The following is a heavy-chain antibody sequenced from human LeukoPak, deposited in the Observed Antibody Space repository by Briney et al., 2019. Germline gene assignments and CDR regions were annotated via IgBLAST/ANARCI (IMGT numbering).Heavy chain of an antibody. D-gene: IGHD3-10*01. Sequence: SGTLSLTCAVSGASISSSYWWSWVRQPPGKGLEWIGEIYQSGSTNYNPSLKSRGTISVDESQNQFSLNLSSVTAADTAVYYCSTVRGVTTFDNWGQGTLVTVSS. CDR2: IYQSGST. CDR1: GASISSSYW. V-gene: IGHV4-4*02. J-gene: IGHJ4*02. CDR3: STVRGVTTFDN.